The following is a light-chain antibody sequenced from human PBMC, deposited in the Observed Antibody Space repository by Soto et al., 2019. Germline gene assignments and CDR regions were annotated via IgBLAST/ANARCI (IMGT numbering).Light chain of an antibody. V-gene: IGLV2-23*02. CDR3: CSYATTTL. Sequence: QSALTQPASVSGSPGQSITISCNGTLSDIGSYDLVSWYQQHPGNAPRLIIYEVNKRPSGVSKRFSGSKSGNTASLTVSGLQAEDGAEYYCCSYATTTLFGGGTKVTVL. J-gene: IGLJ2*01. CDR1: LSDIGSYDL. CDR2: EVN.